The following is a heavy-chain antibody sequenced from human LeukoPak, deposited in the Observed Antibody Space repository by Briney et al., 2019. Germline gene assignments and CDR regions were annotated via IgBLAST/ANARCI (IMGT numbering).Heavy chain of an antibody. V-gene: IGHV3-33*01. Sequence: GGSLRLSCAASGFTFSSYGMHWVRQAQGKGLEWVAVIWYDGSNKYYADSVKGRFTISRDNSKNTLYLQMNSLRAEDTAVYYCARELFYGSRDWGQGTLVTVSS. CDR1: GFTFSSYG. CDR3: ARELFYGSRD. D-gene: IGHD3-9*01. J-gene: IGHJ4*02. CDR2: IWYDGSNK.